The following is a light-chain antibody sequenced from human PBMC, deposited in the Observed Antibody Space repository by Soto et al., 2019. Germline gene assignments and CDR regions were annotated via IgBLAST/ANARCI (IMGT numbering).Light chain of an antibody. Sequence: DIQMTQSPSSLSASVGDRVTITCRASQSVSNYLNWYQQKPGKAPTLLIYAASTLQSGVPSRISGSGSGTDFTLTISSLQPEDFATYYCQQSYSTPVTFGQGTKVEIK. CDR2: AAS. J-gene: IGKJ1*01. V-gene: IGKV1-39*01. CDR3: QQSYSTPVT. CDR1: QSVSNY.